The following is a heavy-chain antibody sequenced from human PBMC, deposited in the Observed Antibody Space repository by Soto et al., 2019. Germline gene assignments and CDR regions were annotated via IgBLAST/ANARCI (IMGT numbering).Heavy chain of an antibody. CDR1: GYTFTCCS. CDR2: ITLYNGNT. CDR3: ARSALRFLEWSHLDY. Sequence: SVKVSCKASGYTFTCCSLHWLQQAPGQGLERMRWITLYNGNTNYAKKFQGRVTITRDMSLRTAYIELSSLRSENSAVYYWARSALRFLEWSHLDYWGQGTLVTVSS. J-gene: IGHJ4*02. V-gene: IGHV1-45*02. D-gene: IGHD3-3*01.